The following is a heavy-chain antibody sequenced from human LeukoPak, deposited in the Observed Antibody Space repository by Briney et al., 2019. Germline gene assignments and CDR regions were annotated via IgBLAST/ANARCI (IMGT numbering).Heavy chain of an antibody. Sequence: GGSLRLSCAASGFTVSSNYMNWVRQAPGEGLEWVSVIYSVGSTYYADSVKGRFTISRDNSKNTLYLQMNSLRAEDTAVYYCARGRIAVAGPFDYWGQGTLVTVSS. D-gene: IGHD6-19*01. CDR3: ARGRIAVAGPFDY. CDR1: GFTVSSNY. V-gene: IGHV3-53*01. J-gene: IGHJ4*02. CDR2: IYSVGST.